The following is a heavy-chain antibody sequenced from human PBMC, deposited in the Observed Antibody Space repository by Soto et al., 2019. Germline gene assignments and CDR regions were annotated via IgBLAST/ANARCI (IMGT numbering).Heavy chain of an antibody. V-gene: IGHV3-9*01. J-gene: IGHJ4*02. CDR2: ISWNSDSI. Sequence: EVQLVESGGGLVQPGRSLRLSCAASGFTFDDYAMHWVRQAPGKGLEWVSGISWNSDSIGYADSVKGRFTISRDNAKNSLYLQMNSLRAEDTALYYCAKDRGLVLSFYFDYWGQGTLVTVSS. D-gene: IGHD6-19*01. CDR1: GFTFDDYA. CDR3: AKDRGLVLSFYFDY.